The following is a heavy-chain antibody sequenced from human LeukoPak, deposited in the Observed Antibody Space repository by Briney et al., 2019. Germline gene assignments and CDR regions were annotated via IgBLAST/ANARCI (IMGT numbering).Heavy chain of an antibody. Sequence: PGGSLRLSCAASGFTFSSYGMHWVRQAPGKGLEWVAFIRYDGSNKYYADSVKGRFTISRDNSKNTLYLQMNSLRAEDTAVYYCAKDRSSNLWFGESLDYWGQGTLVTVSS. CDR3: AKDRSSNLWFGESLDY. CDR2: IRYDGSNK. J-gene: IGHJ4*02. D-gene: IGHD3-10*01. V-gene: IGHV3-30*02. CDR1: GFTFSSYG.